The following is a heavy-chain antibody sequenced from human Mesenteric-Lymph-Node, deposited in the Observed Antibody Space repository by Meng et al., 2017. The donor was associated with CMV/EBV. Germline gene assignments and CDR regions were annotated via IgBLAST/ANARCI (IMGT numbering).Heavy chain of an antibody. V-gene: IGHV6-1*01. D-gene: IGHD6-13*01. CDR2: TYYTSTWYT. CDR3: ARDRWAAGPFDY. Sequence: SGYSVSSHRAAWNWIRQSPSSCLGWLGTTYYTSTWYTAYAVSVKSRITIIPDTSKNQFSLQLNSVTPEDTAVYYCARDRWAAGPFDYWGQGTLVTVSS. CDR1: GYSVSSHRAA. J-gene: IGHJ4*02.